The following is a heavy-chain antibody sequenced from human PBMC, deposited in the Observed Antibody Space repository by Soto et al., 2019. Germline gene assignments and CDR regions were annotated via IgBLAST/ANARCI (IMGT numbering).Heavy chain of an antibody. J-gene: IGHJ5*02. CDR1: GGTFSRHA. Sequence: QVQLVQSGAELRKPGSSVKVSCKSSGGTFSRHAINWVRQAHGQGLEWMGGIIPLFGTTNYAQKFKGRLTITADESTNTTYMELSSVKSEDAAVYYCARASIHGSSWYFWFNPWGQVTLVTVS. V-gene: IGHV1-69*01. CDR2: IIPLFGTT. D-gene: IGHD6-13*01. CDR3: ARASIHGSSWYFWFNP.